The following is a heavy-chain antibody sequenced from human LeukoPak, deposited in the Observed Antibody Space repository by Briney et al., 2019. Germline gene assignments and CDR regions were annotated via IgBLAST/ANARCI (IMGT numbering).Heavy chain of an antibody. D-gene: IGHD5-18*01. CDR1: GDSIGRGSYY. CDR3: ARDICGYNYGCFDS. V-gene: IGHV4-61*02. J-gene: IGHJ4*02. CDR2: IFNTGST. Sequence: SQTLSLTCAVSGDSIGRGSYYWGWLRQTAGKAPEWIGRIFNTGSTSYNPSLKSRVTISVDTSKNQFSLNLRSVTAADTAVYYCARDICGYNYGCFDSWGQGTLVTVSS.